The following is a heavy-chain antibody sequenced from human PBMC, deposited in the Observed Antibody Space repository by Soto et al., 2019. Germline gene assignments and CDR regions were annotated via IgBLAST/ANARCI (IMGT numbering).Heavy chain of an antibody. Sequence: SETLSLTCTVSGGSISSGDYYWSWIRQPPGKGLEWIGYIYYSGSTYYNPSLKSRVTISVDTSKNQFSLKLSSVTAADTAVYYCARDYYYDSSGYIPWGQGTLVTVSS. CDR2: IYYSGST. V-gene: IGHV4-30-4*01. CDR1: GGSISSGDYY. J-gene: IGHJ5*02. CDR3: ARDYYYDSSGYIP. D-gene: IGHD3-22*01.